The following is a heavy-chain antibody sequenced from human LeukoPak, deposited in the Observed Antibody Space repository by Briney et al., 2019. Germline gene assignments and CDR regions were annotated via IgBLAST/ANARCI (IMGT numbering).Heavy chain of an antibody. Sequence: GGSLRLSCAASGFNFGSYSMTWVRQAPGKGLEWVSVISADSATTFYADSVKGRFTISRDNAKNSLYLQMNSLRAEDTAVYYCAELGITMIGGVWGKGTTVTISS. CDR3: AELGITMIGGV. CDR2: ISADSATT. J-gene: IGHJ6*04. CDR1: GFNFGSYS. V-gene: IGHV3-23*01. D-gene: IGHD3-10*02.